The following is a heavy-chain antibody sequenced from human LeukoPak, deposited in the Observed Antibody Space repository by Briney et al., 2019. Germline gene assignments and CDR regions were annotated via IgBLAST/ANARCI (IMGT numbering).Heavy chain of an antibody. CDR2: INPSGGST. V-gene: IGHV1-46*01. D-gene: IGHD3-9*01. Sequence: ASVKVSCKASGYTFTSYYMHWVRPAPGQGLEWMGIINPSGGSTSYAQKFQGRVTMTMDTSTSTVYMELSSLRSEDTAVYYCARDRGFDWLLYLPDYWGQGTLVTVSS. CDR3: ARDRGFDWLLYLPDY. CDR1: GYTFTSYY. J-gene: IGHJ4*02.